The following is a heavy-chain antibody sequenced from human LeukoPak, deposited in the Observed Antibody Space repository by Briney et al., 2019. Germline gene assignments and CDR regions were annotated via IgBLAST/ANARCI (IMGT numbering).Heavy chain of an antibody. Sequence: GGSLRLSCAASGFTFSNYAMSWGRHAPGKGLGRVSHISDSGGSTDYADSVKGRFTISRDNSKNTLYLQMNSLRVEDTAVYYCAKDIPRSGWAFDYWGQGTLVTVSS. V-gene: IGHV3-23*01. CDR1: GFTFSNYA. CDR2: ISDSGGST. J-gene: IGHJ4*02. D-gene: IGHD6-25*01. CDR3: AKDIPRSGWAFDY.